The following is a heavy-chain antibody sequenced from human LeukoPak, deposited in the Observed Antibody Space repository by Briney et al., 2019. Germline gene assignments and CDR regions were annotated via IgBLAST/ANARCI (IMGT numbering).Heavy chain of an antibody. J-gene: IGHJ4*02. CDR1: GFTFSSYA. Sequence: PGGSLRLSCAASGFTFSSYAMNWVRQSPGKGLEWVSYISYSSSTIYYADSVRSRFTISRDNAKNSLYLQMNSLRDEDTAVYYCASGPGGSRYYFDNWGQGTLVTVSS. D-gene: IGHD3-16*02. CDR2: ISYSSSTI. CDR3: ASGPGGSRYYFDN. V-gene: IGHV3-48*02.